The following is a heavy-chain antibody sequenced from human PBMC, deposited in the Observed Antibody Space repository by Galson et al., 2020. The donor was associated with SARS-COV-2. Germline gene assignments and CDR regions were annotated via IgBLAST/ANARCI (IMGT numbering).Heavy chain of an antibody. V-gene: IGHV4-39*07. CDR1: GDSISSSSYY. CDR3: ARDKTPTGYDQ. J-gene: IGHJ4*02. D-gene: IGHD4-17*01. Sequence: SETLSLTCTVSGDSISSSSYYWGWSRQPPGKGLEWIGSIYYSGSTYYNPSLKSRVTISVDTSKNQFSLKLSSVTAADTAVYYCARDKTPTGYDQWGQGTLVTVSS. CDR2: IYYSGST.